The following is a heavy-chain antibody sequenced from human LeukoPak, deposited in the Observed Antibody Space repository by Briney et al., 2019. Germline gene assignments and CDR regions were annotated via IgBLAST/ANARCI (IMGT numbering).Heavy chain of an antibody. Sequence: PSETLSLTCAVYGESLHGHYWSWIRQSPGGGLEWIGESSDRGGTKFNPSLKTRVTISADTSKNQFSLRLYSVTAADAGVYHCAKNGQSGFSFDPWGQGTLVTVSS. J-gene: IGHJ5*02. CDR3: AKNGQSGFSFDP. CDR1: GESLHGHY. CDR2: SSDRGGT. D-gene: IGHD1-26*01. V-gene: IGHV4-34*01.